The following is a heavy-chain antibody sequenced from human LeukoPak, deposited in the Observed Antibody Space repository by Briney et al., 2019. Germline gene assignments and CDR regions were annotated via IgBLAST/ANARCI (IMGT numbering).Heavy chain of an antibody. Sequence: ASVKVSCKASGYTFTTYGVTWVRQAPGQGLEWMGWINTYSGNTNYAQKLQGRVTMTTDTSTSTAYMELRSLRSDDTAVYYCARNSHGYSSGWLQFNFDYWGQGTLVTVSS. CDR2: INTYSGNT. V-gene: IGHV1-18*01. D-gene: IGHD6-19*01. CDR1: GYTFTTYG. CDR3: ARNSHGYSSGWLQFNFDY. J-gene: IGHJ4*02.